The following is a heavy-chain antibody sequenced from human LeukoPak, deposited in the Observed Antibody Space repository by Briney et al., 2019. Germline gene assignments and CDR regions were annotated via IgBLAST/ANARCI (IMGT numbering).Heavy chain of an antibody. Sequence: GGSLRLSCAASGFTFSSYAMHWVRQAPGKGLEYVSAISSNGGSTYYANSVKGRFTISRDNSKNTLYLQMNSLRAEDTAVYYCARVPYDFWSHYYYMDVWGKGTTVTVSS. CDR1: GFTFSSYA. V-gene: IGHV3-64*01. CDR3: ARVPYDFWSHYYYMDV. J-gene: IGHJ6*03. CDR2: ISSNGGST. D-gene: IGHD3-3*01.